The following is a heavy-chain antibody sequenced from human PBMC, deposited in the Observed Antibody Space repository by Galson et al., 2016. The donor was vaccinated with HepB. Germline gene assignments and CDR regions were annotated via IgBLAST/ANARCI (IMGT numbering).Heavy chain of an antibody. Sequence: QSGAEVKKPGESLKISCKGSGYDFPSYWIGWVRQMPWKGLEWMGIIHPGDSYTRYSPSFQGQVTISADLSITTAYLQWSSLKASDSAIYYCARRGEQWLVSYGMDVWGQGTPVTVSS. CDR3: ARRGEQWLVSYGMDV. CDR1: GYDFPSYW. V-gene: IGHV5-51*01. D-gene: IGHD6-19*01. J-gene: IGHJ6*02. CDR2: IHPGDSYT.